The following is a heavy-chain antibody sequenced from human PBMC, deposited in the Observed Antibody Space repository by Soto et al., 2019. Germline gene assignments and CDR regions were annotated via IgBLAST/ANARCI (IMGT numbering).Heavy chain of an antibody. CDR1: GGSISSYY. V-gene: IGHV4-59*08. CDR3: ARRTLNTELRFLEWEREEESYYFDY. CDR2: IYYSGST. D-gene: IGHD3-3*01. J-gene: IGHJ4*02. Sequence: QVQLQESGPGLVKPSETLSLTCTVSGGSISSYYWSWIRQPPGKGLEWIGYIYYSGSTNYNPSLKSRVTIPVDTSKNQFSLKLSSVTAADTAVYYCARRTLNTELRFLEWEREEESYYFDYWGQGTLVTVSS.